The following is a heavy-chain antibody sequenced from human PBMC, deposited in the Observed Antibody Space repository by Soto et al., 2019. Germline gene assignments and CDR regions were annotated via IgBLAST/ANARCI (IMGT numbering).Heavy chain of an antibody. CDR3: ARDRLDYDILTGYPNWFDP. V-gene: IGHV1-69*01. D-gene: IGHD3-9*01. CDR2: IIPIFGTA. Sequence: QVQLVQSGAEVKKPGSSVKVSCKASGGTFSSYAISWVRQAPGQGLEWMGGIIPIFGTANYAQKFQGRVTITADESTSTAYMELSSLRSEDTAVYYCARDRLDYDILTGYPNWFDPWGQGTLVTVSS. CDR1: GGTFSSYA. J-gene: IGHJ5*02.